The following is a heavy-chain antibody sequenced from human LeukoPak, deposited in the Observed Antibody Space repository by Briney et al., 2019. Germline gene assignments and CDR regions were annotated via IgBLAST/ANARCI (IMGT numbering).Heavy chain of an antibody. J-gene: IGHJ4*02. D-gene: IGHD2-21*02. CDR1: GFTFSSYE. Sequence: GGSLRLSCAASGFTFSSYEMNWVRQAPGKGLEWVSYISSSGSTIYYADSVKGRFTISRDNAKNSLYLRMNSLRAEDTAVYYCARDRGGDCYLDYWGQGTLVTVSS. V-gene: IGHV3-48*03. CDR2: ISSSGSTI. CDR3: ARDRGGDCYLDY.